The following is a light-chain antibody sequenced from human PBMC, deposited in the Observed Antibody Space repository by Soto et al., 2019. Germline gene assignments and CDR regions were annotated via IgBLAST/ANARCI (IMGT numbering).Light chain of an antibody. CDR1: SSDVGGYYS. J-gene: IGLJ2*01. Sequence: QSALTQPPSASGSPGQSVTIFCTGSSSDVGGYYSVSWYQQHPGKAPKLIIYEVNKRPSGVPDRFSASKSDNTASLTVSGLQADDEADYYCSSYAGINNLVFGGGTKLTVL. CDR3: SSYAGINNLV. CDR2: EVN. V-gene: IGLV2-8*01.